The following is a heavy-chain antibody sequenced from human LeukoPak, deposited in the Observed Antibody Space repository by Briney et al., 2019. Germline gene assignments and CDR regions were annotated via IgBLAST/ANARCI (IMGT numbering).Heavy chain of an antibody. V-gene: IGHV3-74*01. CDR2: INPDGKDI. CDR3: LRGKPLDY. J-gene: IGHJ4*02. CDR1: GFTFSRYW. D-gene: IGHD3-10*01. Sequence: GGSLRLSCAVSGFTFSRYWMYWVRQAPGKGLVWVSRINPDGKDITYADSVKARFTVSRDNANNVLYLQIDSLRADDTAVYYCLRGKPLDYWGQGTLVTVSS.